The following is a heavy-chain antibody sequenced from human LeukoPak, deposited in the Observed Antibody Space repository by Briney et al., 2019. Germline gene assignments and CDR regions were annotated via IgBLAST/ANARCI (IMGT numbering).Heavy chain of an antibody. CDR3: AIHIVVVVAATGHASDY. Sequence: SVKVSCKASGYTFTSYDISWVRQAPGQGLEWMGRIIPILGIANYAQKFQGRVTITADKPTSTAYMELSSLRSEDTAVYYCAIHIVVVVAATGHASDYWGQGTLVTVSS. V-gene: IGHV1-69*04. D-gene: IGHD2-15*01. CDR2: IIPILGIA. CDR1: GYTFTSYD. J-gene: IGHJ4*02.